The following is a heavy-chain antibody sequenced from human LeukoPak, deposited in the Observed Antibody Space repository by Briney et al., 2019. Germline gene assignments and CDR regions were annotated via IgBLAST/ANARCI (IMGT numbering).Heavy chain of an antibody. CDR1: GFIFSNVW. Sequence: GGSLRLSCAASGFIFSNVWMSWVRQAPGKGLEWIGRIRSKTDGGTTDYAAPVKDRITISRDDSKNTLFLQINSLKSEDTAVYYCTTYVAVAGTRHFNSWGQGTLVTVS. J-gene: IGHJ4*02. D-gene: IGHD6-19*01. CDR3: TTYVAVAGTRHFNS. CDR2: IRSKTDGGTT. V-gene: IGHV3-15*01.